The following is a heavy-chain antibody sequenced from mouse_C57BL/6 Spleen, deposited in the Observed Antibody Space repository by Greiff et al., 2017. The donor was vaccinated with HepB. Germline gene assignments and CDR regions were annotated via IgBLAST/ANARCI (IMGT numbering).Heavy chain of an antibody. CDR2: IDPENGDT. CDR1: GFNIKDDY. D-gene: IGHD4-1*01. J-gene: IGHJ2*01. V-gene: IGHV14-4*01. Sequence: EVQLQQSGAELVRPGASVKLSCTASGFNIKDDYMHWVKQRPEQGLEWIGWIDPENGDTEYASKFQGKATITADTASNTAYLQLSSLTSEDTAVYYCTPVNWGYYFDYWGQSTTLTVSS. CDR3: TPVNWGYYFDY.